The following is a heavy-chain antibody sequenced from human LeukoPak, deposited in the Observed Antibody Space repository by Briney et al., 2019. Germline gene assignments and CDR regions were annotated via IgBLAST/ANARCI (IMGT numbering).Heavy chain of an antibody. J-gene: IGHJ6*03. V-gene: IGHV1-18*01. CDR2: ISAYNGNT. Sequence: ASVKVSCKASGGTFSSYAISWVRQAPGQGLEWMGWISAYNGNTNYAQKLQGRVTMTTDTSTSTAYMELRSLRSDDTAVYYCARDRGVVRGVIGTDYYYYYMDVWGKGTTVTISS. CDR3: ARDRGVVRGVIGTDYYYYYMDV. D-gene: IGHD3-10*01. CDR1: GGTFSSYA.